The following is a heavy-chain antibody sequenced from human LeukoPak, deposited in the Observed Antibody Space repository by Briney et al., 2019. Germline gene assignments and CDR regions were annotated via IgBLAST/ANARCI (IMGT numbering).Heavy chain of an antibody. CDR3: STDLWGYCNGDCFPTEY. V-gene: IGHV1-24*01. CDR2: FDPEEGEA. Sequence: ASVKVSCKVSGYSLSDLAMHWVRQPPGEGLEWVGGFDPEEGEAVYAQKFQARVTMTKDTSTNTAYMELRSLRSEDTAVYFCSTDLWGYCNGDCFPTEYWGQGTLVAVSS. J-gene: IGHJ4*02. D-gene: IGHD2-21*02. CDR1: GYSLSDLA.